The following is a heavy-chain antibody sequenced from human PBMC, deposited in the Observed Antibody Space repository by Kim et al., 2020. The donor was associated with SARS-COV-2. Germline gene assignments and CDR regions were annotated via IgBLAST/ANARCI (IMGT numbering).Heavy chain of an antibody. V-gene: IGHV1-18*01. CDR1: GYTFTSYG. CDR2: ISAYNGNT. Sequence: ASVKVSCKASGYTFTSYGISWVRQAPGQGLEWMGWISAYNGNTNYAQKLQGRVTMTTDTSTSTAYMELRSLRSDDTAVYYCARDRIGYCSGGSCYPGPEYFQHWGQGTLVTVSS. D-gene: IGHD2-15*01. CDR3: ARDRIGYCSGGSCYPGPEYFQH. J-gene: IGHJ1*01.